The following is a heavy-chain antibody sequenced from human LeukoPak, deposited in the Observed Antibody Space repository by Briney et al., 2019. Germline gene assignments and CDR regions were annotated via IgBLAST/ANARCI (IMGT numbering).Heavy chain of an antibody. CDR1: GFTVSLYY. J-gene: IGHJ4*02. CDR2: IYSGGPT. V-gene: IGHV3-53*05. CDR3: ARDITGYSSSHDNH. Sequence: GGSLRLSCAASGFTVSLYYMTWVRQAPGKGLEWVSVIYSGGPTYYADSVKGRFTISRDNSKNTLYLQMNSLRAEDAAVYYCARDITGYSSSHDNHWGQGTLVTVSS. D-gene: IGHD6-13*01.